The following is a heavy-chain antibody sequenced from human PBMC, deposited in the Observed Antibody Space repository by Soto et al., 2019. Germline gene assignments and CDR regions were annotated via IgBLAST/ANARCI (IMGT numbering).Heavy chain of an antibody. Sequence: GGSLRLSCAASGFTFSSYAMSWVRQAPGKGLEWVSAISGSGGSTYYADSVKGRFTISRDNSKNTLYLQMNSLRAEDTAVYYCAKVRRGAPRPRYYYYGMDVWGQGTTVTVSS. J-gene: IGHJ6*02. V-gene: IGHV3-23*01. D-gene: IGHD1-26*01. CDR3: AKVRRGAPRPRYYYYGMDV. CDR2: ISGSGGST. CDR1: GFTFSSYA.